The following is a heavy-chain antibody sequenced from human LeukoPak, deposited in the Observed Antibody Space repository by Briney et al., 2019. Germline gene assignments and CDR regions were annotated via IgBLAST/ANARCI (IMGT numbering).Heavy chain of an antibody. V-gene: IGHV3-30*02. CDR2: IRYDGTNK. CDR1: GFTFSSYA. J-gene: IGHJ5*02. CDR3: AKDKEWELPNWFDP. Sequence: PGGSLRLSCAASGFTFSSYAMSWVRQAPGKGLEWVAFIRYDGTNKYYADSVKGRFTISRDNSKNTLYLQMNSLRAEDTAVYYCAKDKEWELPNWFDPWGQGTLVTVSS. D-gene: IGHD1-26*01.